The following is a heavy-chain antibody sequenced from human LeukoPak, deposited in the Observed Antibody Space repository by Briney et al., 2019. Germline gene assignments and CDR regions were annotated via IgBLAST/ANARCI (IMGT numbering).Heavy chain of an antibody. Sequence: GASVKVSCKASLGTLSRYAISWVRQAPGQGLEWMGGIIPIFGTANYAQKFQGRVTITADKSTSTAYMELSSLRSEDTAVYYCARDRFPYYDILTGYYNFDYWGQGTLVTVSS. V-gene: IGHV1-69*06. CDR3: ARDRFPYYDILTGYYNFDY. D-gene: IGHD3-9*01. CDR1: LGTLSRYA. CDR2: IIPIFGTA. J-gene: IGHJ4*02.